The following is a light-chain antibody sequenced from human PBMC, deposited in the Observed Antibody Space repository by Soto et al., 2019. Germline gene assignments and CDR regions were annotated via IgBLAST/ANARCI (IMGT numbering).Light chain of an antibody. CDR1: SSDVGGYNY. CDR2: DVS. V-gene: IGLV2-11*01. CDR3: CSYAGSQTWV. Sequence: QSVLTQPRSVSESPGQSVTISCTGTSSDVGGYNYVSWYQQHPGKAPKLIIYDVSKRPSGVPDRFSGSRSDSTASLTISGLQAEDEADYYCCSYAGSQTWVFGGGTQLTVL. J-gene: IGLJ3*02.